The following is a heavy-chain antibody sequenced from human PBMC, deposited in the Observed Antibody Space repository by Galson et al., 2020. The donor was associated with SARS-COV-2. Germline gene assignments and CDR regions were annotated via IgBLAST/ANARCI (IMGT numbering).Heavy chain of an antibody. J-gene: IGHJ4*02. V-gene: IGHV4-39*01. CDR3: ASIAWIRGV. Sequence: SETLSLTCTVSGGSISSSSYYWGWIRQPPGKGLEWIGSIYYSGSTYYNPSLKSRVTISVDTSKNQFSLKLSSVTAADTAVYYCASIAWIRGVWGQGTLVTVSS. D-gene: IGHD5-12*01. CDR1: GGSISSSSYY. CDR2: IYYSGST.